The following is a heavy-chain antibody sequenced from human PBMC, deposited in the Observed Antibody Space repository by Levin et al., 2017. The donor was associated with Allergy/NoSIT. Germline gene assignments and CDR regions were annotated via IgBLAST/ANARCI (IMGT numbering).Heavy chain of an antibody. CDR1: GFTFSDYY. CDR3: ARGGTGITMVRGVIVAQYFQH. Sequence: GGSLRLSCAASGFTFSDYYMSWIRQAPGKGLEWVSYISSSSSYTNYADSVKGRFTISRDNAKNSLYLQMNSLRAEDTAVYYCARGGTGITMVRGVIVAQYFQHWGQGTLVTVSS. V-gene: IGHV3-11*05. J-gene: IGHJ1*01. CDR2: ISSSSSYT. D-gene: IGHD3-10*01.